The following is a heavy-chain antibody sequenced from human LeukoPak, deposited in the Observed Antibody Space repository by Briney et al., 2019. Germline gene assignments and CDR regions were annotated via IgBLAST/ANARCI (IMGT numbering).Heavy chain of an antibody. J-gene: IGHJ4*02. Sequence: SETLSLTCAVYGGSFSGYYWSWIRQPPGKGLEWIGEINHSGSTNYNPSLKSRVTISVDTSKNQFSLKLSSVTAAGTAVYYCARGARWFGSFDYWGQGTLVTVSS. CDR2: INHSGST. CDR1: GGSFSGYY. CDR3: ARGARWFGSFDY. D-gene: IGHD3-10*01. V-gene: IGHV4-34*01.